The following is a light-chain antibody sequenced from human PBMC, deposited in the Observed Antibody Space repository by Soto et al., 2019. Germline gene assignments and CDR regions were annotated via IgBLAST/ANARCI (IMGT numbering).Light chain of an antibody. CDR3: QDYGLSPS. Sequence: EIVLTQSPGTLSLSPEERATLSCRASQSVSSSYLAWYQQKPGQAPRLLIYGASSRATGIPDRFSGSGSGTDFTITISRLETEDFSVYYFQDYGLSPSFGGGPKVEI. CDR1: QSVSSSY. J-gene: IGKJ4*01. CDR2: GAS. V-gene: IGKV3-20*01.